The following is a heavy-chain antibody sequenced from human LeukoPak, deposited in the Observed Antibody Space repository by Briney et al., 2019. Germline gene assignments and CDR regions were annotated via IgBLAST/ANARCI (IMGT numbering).Heavy chain of an antibody. J-gene: IGHJ4*02. V-gene: IGHV3-48*02. CDR3: ASSGSYRFDY. CDR2: ITASGTAM. Sequence: GGSLRLSCAASGFTFSSYSMNWVRQAPGKGLEWVSHITASGTAMFYADSVKGRFTISRDNAKNPLYLQMNSLRDEDTAVYYCASSGSYRFDYWGQGTLVTVSS. CDR1: GFTFSSYS. D-gene: IGHD1-26*01.